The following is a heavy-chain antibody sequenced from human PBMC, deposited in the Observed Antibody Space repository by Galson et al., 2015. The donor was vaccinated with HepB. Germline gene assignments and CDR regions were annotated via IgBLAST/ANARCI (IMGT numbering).Heavy chain of an antibody. CDR1: GFTFSSYG. CDR3: AMPTLNIVGAQNWYDP. J-gene: IGHJ5*02. D-gene: IGHD1-26*01. V-gene: IGHV3-30*03. Sequence: SLRLSCAASGFTFSSYGMHWVRQAPGKGLEWVAVISYDGSNKYYADSVKGRFTISRGNSKNTLYLQMNSLRAEDTAVYYCAMPTLNIVGAQNWYDPWGQGTLVTVSS. CDR2: ISYDGSNK.